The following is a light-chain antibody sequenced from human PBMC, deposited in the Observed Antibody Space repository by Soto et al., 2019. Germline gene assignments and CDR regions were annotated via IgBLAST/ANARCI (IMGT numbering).Light chain of an antibody. CDR1: ETVSTN. Sequence: EIVLTQSPATLSVSPGERATLSCRATETVSTNLAWFQRKAGQPPRLLIYGSSTRATGVPDRFSGSGSGTEFALIISSLQSEDVAVYYCHQYYTWPRTFGQGTKVDI. V-gene: IGKV3-15*01. J-gene: IGKJ1*01. CDR2: GSS. CDR3: HQYYTWPRT.